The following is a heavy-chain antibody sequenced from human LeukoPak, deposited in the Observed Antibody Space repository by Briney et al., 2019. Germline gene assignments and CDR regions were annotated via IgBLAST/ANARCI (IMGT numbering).Heavy chain of an antibody. V-gene: IGHV1-18*01. J-gene: IGHJ4*02. CDR2: ISAYNGNT. CDR1: GYTFTSYG. CDR3: ARDSRTGYYDFSSGYYTFDY. Sequence: ASVKVSCKASGYTFTSYGISWVRQAPGQGLEWMGWISAYNGNTNYAQKLQGRVTMTTDTSTSTAYMELRSLRSDDTAVYYCARDSRTGYYDFSSGYYTFDYWGQGTLVTVSS. D-gene: IGHD3-3*01.